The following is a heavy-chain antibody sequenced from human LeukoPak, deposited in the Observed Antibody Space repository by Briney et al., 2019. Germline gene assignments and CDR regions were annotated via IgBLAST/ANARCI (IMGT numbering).Heavy chain of an antibody. D-gene: IGHD5-18*01. CDR2: IYYSGST. J-gene: IGHJ4*02. V-gene: IGHV4-59*01. CDR3: ARARGYSYGPKYYFDY. CDR1: GGSISSYY. Sequence: SSETLSLTCTVSGGSISSYYWSWIRQPPGKGLEWIGYIYYSGSTNYNPSLKSRVTISVDTSKNQFSLKLSSVTAADTAVYYCARARGYSYGPKYYFDYWGQGTLVTVSS.